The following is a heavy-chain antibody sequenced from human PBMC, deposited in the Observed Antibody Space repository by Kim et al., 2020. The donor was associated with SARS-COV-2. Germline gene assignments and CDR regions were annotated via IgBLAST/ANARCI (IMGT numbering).Heavy chain of an antibody. Sequence: SETLSLTCAVYGGSFSGYYWSWIRQPPGKGLEWIGEINHSGSTNYNPSLKSRVTISVDTSKNQFSLKLSSVTAADTAVYYCARGRGSPFGGVIVMPFDYWGQGTLVTVSS. CDR1: GGSFSGYY. CDR3: ARGRGSPFGGVIVMPFDY. J-gene: IGHJ4*02. V-gene: IGHV4-34*01. D-gene: IGHD3-16*02. CDR2: INHSGST.